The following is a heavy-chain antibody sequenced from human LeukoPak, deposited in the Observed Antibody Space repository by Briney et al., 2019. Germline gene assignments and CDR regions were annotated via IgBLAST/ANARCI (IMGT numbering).Heavy chain of an antibody. V-gene: IGHV1-18*01. J-gene: IGHJ6*03. CDR3: ARAVGSGSFQTYYYYMDF. Sequence: ASVKVSCKASGYTFTSYGISWVRQAPGQGLEWMGWISAYNGNTNYAQKLQGRVTMTTDTSTSTAYMELRSLRSDDTAVYYCARAVGSGSFQTYYYYMDFWGKGTTVTISS. D-gene: IGHD3-10*01. CDR2: ISAYNGNT. CDR1: GYTFTSYG.